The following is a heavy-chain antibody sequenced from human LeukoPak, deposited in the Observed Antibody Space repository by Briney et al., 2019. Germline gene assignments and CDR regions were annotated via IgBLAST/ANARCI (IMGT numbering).Heavy chain of an antibody. J-gene: IGHJ6*03. CDR3: ARRSSSGWYPDYYYYYMDV. V-gene: IGHV3-30*02. CDR1: GFTFSGYG. CDR2: VRYDSSNK. D-gene: IGHD6-19*01. Sequence: GGSLRLSCAASGFTFSGYGMHWVRQAPGKGLEWVAFVRYDSSNKYYADSVKGRFTISRDNSKNTLYLKMNSLRGEDTAVYYCARRSSSGWYPDYYYYYMDVWGKGTTVTISS.